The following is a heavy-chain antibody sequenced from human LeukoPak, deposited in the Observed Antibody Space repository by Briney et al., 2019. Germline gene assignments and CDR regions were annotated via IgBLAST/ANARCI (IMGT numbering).Heavy chain of an antibody. CDR3: ARVMAGGGYYYYMDV. D-gene: IGHD5-24*01. J-gene: IGHJ6*03. Sequence: SETLSLTCTVSGGSISSSSYYWGWIRQPPGKGLEWIGSIYYSGSTYYNPSLKSRATISVDTSKNQFSLKLSSVTAADTAVYYCARVMAGGGYYYYMDVWGKGTTVTVSS. CDR1: GGSISSSSYY. CDR2: IYYSGST. V-gene: IGHV4-39*07.